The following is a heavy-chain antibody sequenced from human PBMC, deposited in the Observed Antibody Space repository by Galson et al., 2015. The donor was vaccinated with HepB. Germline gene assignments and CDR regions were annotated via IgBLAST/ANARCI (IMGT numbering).Heavy chain of an antibody. CDR1: GYTFTSYA. V-gene: IGHV1-3*01. D-gene: IGHD4-17*01. CDR2: INAGNGNT. CDR3: ARPSPRGVTTEDYFDY. J-gene: IGHJ4*02. Sequence: SVKVSCKASGYTFTSYAMHWVRQAPGQRLKWMGWINAGNGNTKYSQKFQGRVTITRDTSASTAYMELSSLRSEDTAVYYCARPSPRGVTTEDYFDYWGQGTLVTVSS.